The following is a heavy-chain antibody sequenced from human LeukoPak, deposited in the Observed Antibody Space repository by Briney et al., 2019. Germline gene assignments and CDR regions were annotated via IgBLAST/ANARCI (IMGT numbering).Heavy chain of an antibody. D-gene: IGHD1-26*01. Sequence: SSETLSLTCTVSGASISSYYWSWIRQPAGKGLDWIGRIYFSRSIYNPSLKSRVTMSVDTSKNQFSLKLSSVTAADTAVYYCARVGVTADFDYWGQGTLVTVSS. V-gene: IGHV4-4*07. CDR3: ARVGVTADFDY. J-gene: IGHJ4*02. CDR1: GASISSYY. CDR2: IYFSRS.